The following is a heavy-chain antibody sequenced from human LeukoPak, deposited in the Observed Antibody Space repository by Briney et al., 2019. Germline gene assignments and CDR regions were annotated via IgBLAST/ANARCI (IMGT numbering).Heavy chain of an antibody. CDR2: FYASCPT. J-gene: IGHJ4*02. CDR3: ARGDCYNFFDY. V-gene: IGHV3-53*01. CDR1: GFSVTNNY. D-gene: IGHD5-24*01. Sequence: GGSLRLSCAVSGFSVTNNYMSWVRQAPGKGLEWVSVFYASCPTYYAASVTCPFTISRDNSHNTLYLQMKSLRAEDTALYYCARGDCYNFFDYWGQGTLVTVSS.